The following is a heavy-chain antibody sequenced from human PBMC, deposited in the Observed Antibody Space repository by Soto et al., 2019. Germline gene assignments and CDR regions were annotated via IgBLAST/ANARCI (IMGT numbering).Heavy chain of an antibody. CDR3: ARAGKYYYGSGSPYYYGIDV. CDR1: GYTFTSHG. J-gene: IGHJ6*02. Sequence: QVQLVQSGAEVKKPGASVKVSCKASGYTFTSHGVSWVRQAPGQGLEWMGWISGYNGNTNYAQKLQGRVTMTTDTSTSTAYMELRSLRSDDTAVYYCARAGKYYYGSGSPYYYGIDVWGQGITVTVSS. V-gene: IGHV1-18*04. D-gene: IGHD3-10*01. CDR2: ISGYNGNT.